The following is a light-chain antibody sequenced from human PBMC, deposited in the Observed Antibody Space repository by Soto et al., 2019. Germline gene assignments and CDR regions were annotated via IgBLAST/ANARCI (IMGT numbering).Light chain of an antibody. CDR1: QGISTW. CDR2: QAS. V-gene: IGKV1-5*03. J-gene: IGKJ1*01. Sequence: IQMAQISWSLXPSLVERLSVTCRASQGISTWVAWYQQKPGKAPKLLIYQASSLESGVPSRFSGSGSGTDFTLTISSLQPDDFATYYCQQYSTYWTFGQGTKVDIK. CDR3: QQYSTYWT.